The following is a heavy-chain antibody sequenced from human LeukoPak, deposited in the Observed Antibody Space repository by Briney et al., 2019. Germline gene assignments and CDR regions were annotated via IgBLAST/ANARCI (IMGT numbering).Heavy chain of an antibody. J-gene: IGHJ4*02. V-gene: IGHV3-33*01. CDR1: GFTFSSYV. Sequence: AGGSLRLSCAASGFTFSSYVMHWVRQAPGEGLEWVAVIWYDGSNKYYADSVKGRFTISRDNSKNTLYLQMNSLRVEDTAVYYCAREGLAVAAYFDYWGQGTLVTVSS. D-gene: IGHD6-19*01. CDR3: AREGLAVAAYFDY. CDR2: IWYDGSNK.